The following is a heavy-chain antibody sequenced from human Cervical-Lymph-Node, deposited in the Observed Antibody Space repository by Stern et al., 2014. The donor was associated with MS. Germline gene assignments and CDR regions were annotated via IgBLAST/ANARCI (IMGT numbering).Heavy chain of an antibody. CDR1: GDSITRGFYY. V-gene: IGHV4-39*01. D-gene: IGHD6-19*01. Sequence: QLQLQESGPRQVKSSETLSLTCTVSGDSITRGFYYWGWIRQTPGKGLQWIGNFHYTGSTYSNPSLRSRVTISADTSRNQFSLSLSSVTAADTAVYYCARRDGSGSYYFDFWGQGTLVTVSS. CDR3: ARRDGSGSYYFDF. CDR2: FHYTGST. J-gene: IGHJ4*02.